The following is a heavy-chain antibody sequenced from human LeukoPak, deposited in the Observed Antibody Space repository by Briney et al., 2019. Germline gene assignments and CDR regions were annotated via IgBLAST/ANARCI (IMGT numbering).Heavy chain of an antibody. D-gene: IGHD6-6*01. J-gene: IGHJ4*02. Sequence: GGSLRLSCAASGFTFSNYWMSWVRQAPGKGLEWVANIKQDGSEKCYVDSVKGRFTISRDNAKNSLYLQMNGLRADDTAVYYCAKGSAAARPYYFDSWGQGTLVAVSS. CDR1: GFTFSNYW. CDR3: AKGSAAARPYYFDS. V-gene: IGHV3-7*03. CDR2: IKQDGSEK.